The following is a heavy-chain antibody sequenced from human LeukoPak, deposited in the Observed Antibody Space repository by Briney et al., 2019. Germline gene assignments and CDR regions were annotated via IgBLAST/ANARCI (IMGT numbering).Heavy chain of an antibody. J-gene: IGHJ4*02. Sequence: GGSLTLSCAASGFTFSSSWMTWVRQAPGKGLEWVANIRQDGNEKYYVDSVEGRFTISRDNAKNSLYLQMDSLRAEDTAVYYCARDLPHWGQGTLVTVSS. CDR1: GFTFSSSW. CDR2: IRQDGNEK. V-gene: IGHV3-7*03. CDR3: ARDLPH.